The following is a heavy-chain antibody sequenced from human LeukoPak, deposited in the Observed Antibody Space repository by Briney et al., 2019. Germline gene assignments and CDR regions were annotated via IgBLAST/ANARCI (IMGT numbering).Heavy chain of an antibody. CDR2: ISYDGSNK. Sequence: GGSLRPSCATSGFAFSSYGMHWVRQAPGKGLEWVAVISYDGSNKYYADSVKGRFTISRDNSKNSLYLQMNSLRAEDTALYYCAKDATDSSGYYYFDYWGQGTLVTVSS. V-gene: IGHV3-30*18. CDR1: GFAFSSYG. D-gene: IGHD3-22*01. J-gene: IGHJ4*02. CDR3: AKDATDSSGYYYFDY.